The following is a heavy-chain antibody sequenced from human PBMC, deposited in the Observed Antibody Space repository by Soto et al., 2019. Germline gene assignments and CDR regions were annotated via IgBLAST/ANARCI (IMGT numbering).Heavy chain of an antibody. CDR1: GFTFGDYA. J-gene: IGHJ6*02. D-gene: IGHD4-17*01. CDR2: IRSKAYGGTT. CDR3: TREVQQTTVTPFSVVPRGRYYYGMDV. Sequence: LRLSCTASGFTFGDYAMSWFRQAPGKGREWVGFIRSKAYGGTTEYAASVKGRFTISRDDSKSIAYLQMNSLKTEDTAVYYCTREVQQTTVTPFSVVPRGRYYYGMDVWGQGTTVTVSS. V-gene: IGHV3-49*03.